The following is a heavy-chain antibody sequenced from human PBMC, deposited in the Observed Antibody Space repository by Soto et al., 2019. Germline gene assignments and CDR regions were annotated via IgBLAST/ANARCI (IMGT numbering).Heavy chain of an antibody. CDR3: AREYYGLLTGYYNDH. J-gene: IGHJ4*02. CDR1: GFPFSSYW. Sequence: EVQLVESGGDSVQPGGSLRLSCAASGFPFSSYWMHWVRHTPGKGLEWVSRISGDGTTIYYADCVTGRFTVSRDNAKNTLSLQMSGLGAEDTAVYYCAREYYGLLTGYYNDHWGQGTLVSVSS. V-gene: IGHV3-74*01. CDR2: ISGDGTTI. D-gene: IGHD3-9*01.